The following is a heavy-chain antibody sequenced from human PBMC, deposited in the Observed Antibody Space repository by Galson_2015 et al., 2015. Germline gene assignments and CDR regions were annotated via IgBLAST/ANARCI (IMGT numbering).Heavy chain of an antibody. CDR2: IYYSGST. D-gene: IGHD3-3*01. CDR1: GGSISSSSYY. Sequence: SETLSLTCTVSGGSISSSSYYWGWIRQPPGKGLEWIGSIYYSGSTYYNPSLKSRVTISVDTSKNQFSLKLSSVTAADTAVYYCARHIFFGVLDYWGQGTLVTVSS. V-gene: IGHV4-39*01. J-gene: IGHJ4*02. CDR3: ARHIFFGVLDY.